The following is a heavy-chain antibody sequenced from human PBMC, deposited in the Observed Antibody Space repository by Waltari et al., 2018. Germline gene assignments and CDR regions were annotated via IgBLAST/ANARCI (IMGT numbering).Heavy chain of an antibody. V-gene: IGHV1-8*01. CDR1: GYTFINYD. D-gene: IGHD2-21*02. J-gene: IGHJ2*01. Sequence: QVQLVQSGAEVKKPGASVKVSCKASGYTFINYDINWVRQATGQGLEWMGWMNPNSGNTAYAQKFQGRVTMTRNTSISTAYMELSSLRSEDTAVYYCARECGGDCYSVTDLWGRGTLVTVSS. CDR3: ARECGGDCYSVTDL. CDR2: MNPNSGNT.